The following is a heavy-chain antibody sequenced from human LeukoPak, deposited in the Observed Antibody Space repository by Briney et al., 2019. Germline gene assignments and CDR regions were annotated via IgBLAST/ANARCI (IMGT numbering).Heavy chain of an antibody. CDR2: IYYSGST. Sequence: SETLSLTRTVSGGSISSYYWSWIRQPPGKGLDWIGYIYYSGSTNYNPSLKSRVTISVDTSKNQFSLKLSSVTAADTAVYYCAGHDYGDYSFDYWGQGTLVTVSS. CDR3: AGHDYGDYSFDY. J-gene: IGHJ4*02. D-gene: IGHD4-17*01. CDR1: GGSISSYY. V-gene: IGHV4-59*08.